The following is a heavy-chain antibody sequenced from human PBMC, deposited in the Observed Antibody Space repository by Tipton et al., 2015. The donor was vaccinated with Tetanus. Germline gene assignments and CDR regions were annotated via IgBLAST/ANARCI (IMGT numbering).Heavy chain of an antibody. CDR2: ISGSGGST. CDR1: GFTFSSYA. J-gene: IGHJ6*02. CDR3: AKENGYNYYYYGMDV. D-gene: IGHD3-16*02. V-gene: IGHV3-23*01. Sequence: SGFTFSSYAMSWVRQAPGKGLEWVSAISGSGGSTYYADSVKGRFTISRDNSKNTLYLQMNSLRAEDTAVYYCAKENGYNYYYYGMDVWGQGTTVTVSS.